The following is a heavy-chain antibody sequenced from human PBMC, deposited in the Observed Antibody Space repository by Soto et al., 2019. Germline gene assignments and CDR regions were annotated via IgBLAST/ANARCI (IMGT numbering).Heavy chain of an antibody. J-gene: IGHJ6*03. CDR3: ARGVWVTDGGMNYYYYYMDV. V-gene: IGHV1-69*02. Sequence: QVQLVQSGAEVQKPGSSLRVSCEASGGTLSSYTFNWVRQAPGQGHEWMGRSIPVLNLTNYAQNFKGRVTSTADKSTSTVYVELSSLRSDDSAIYYCARGVWVTDGGMNYYYYYMDVWGKGSTVTVSS. CDR2: SIPVLNLT. CDR1: GGTLSSYT. D-gene: IGHD2-21*02.